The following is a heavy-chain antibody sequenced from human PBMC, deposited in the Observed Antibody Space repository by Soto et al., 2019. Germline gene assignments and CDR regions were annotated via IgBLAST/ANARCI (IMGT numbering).Heavy chain of an antibody. CDR1: GYSFTSYW. Sequence: GESLKISCKGSGYSFTSYWIGWVRQMPGKGLEWMGIIYPGDSDTRYSPSFQGQVTISADKSISTAYLQWSSLKASDTAMYYCARQRRDHYYDISGYYYDYYYYGMDVWGQGTTVTVSS. CDR2: IYPGDSDT. J-gene: IGHJ6*01. CDR3: ARQRRDHYYDISGYYYDYYYYGMDV. V-gene: IGHV5-51*01. D-gene: IGHD3-22*01.